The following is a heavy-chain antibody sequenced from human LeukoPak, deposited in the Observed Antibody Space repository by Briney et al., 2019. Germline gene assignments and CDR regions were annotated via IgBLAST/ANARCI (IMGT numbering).Heavy chain of an antibody. D-gene: IGHD1-26*01. CDR2: IYHNGST. V-gene: IGHV4-38-2*02. J-gene: IGHJ4*02. CDR3: ARIPYPGMSIDY. CDR1: GYSISSGYY. Sequence: SETLSLTCTVSGYSISSGYYWGWIRQPPGKGLEWIGSIYHNGSTYYNPSLKSRVTISVDTSKNQFSLKLSSVTAADTAVYYCARIPYPGMSIDYWGQGTLVTVSS.